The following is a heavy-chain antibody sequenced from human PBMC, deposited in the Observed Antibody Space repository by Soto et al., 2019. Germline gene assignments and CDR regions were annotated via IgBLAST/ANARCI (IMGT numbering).Heavy chain of an antibody. V-gene: IGHV3-64D*08. D-gene: IGHD3-3*01. J-gene: IGHJ6*02. CDR1: GFTFSSYA. CDR3: VKEENFWSGAYYYYGMDV. Sequence: GGSLRLSCSASGFTFSSYAMHWVRQAPGKGLEYVSAISSNGGSTYYADSVKGRFTISRDNSKNTLYLQVSSLRAEDTAVYYCVKEENFWSGAYYYYGMDVWGQGTTVTVSS. CDR2: ISSNGGST.